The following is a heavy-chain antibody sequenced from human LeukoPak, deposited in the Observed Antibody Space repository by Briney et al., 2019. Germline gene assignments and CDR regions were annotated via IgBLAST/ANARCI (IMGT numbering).Heavy chain of an antibody. J-gene: IGHJ4*02. CDR1: GGSFSGYY. D-gene: IGHD4-17*01. V-gene: IGHV4-34*01. Sequence: SETLSLTCAVYGGSFSGYYWSWIRQPPGKGLEWIGEIYHSGSTNYNPSLKSRVTISVDTSKNQFSLKLSSVTAADTAVYYCAVSNDYGDYVARLWGQGTLVTVSS. CDR3: AVSNDYGDYVARL. CDR2: IYHSGST.